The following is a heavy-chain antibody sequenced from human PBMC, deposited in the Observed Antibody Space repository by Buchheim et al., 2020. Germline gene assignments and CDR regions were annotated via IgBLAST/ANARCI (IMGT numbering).Heavy chain of an antibody. D-gene: IGHD3-22*01. CDR2: ISGSGGST. CDR3: AKDLKAYYYDSSGCKFDY. Sequence: EVQLLESGGGLVQPGGSLRLSCAASGFTFSSYAMSWVRQAPGKGLEWVSAISGSGGSTYYADSVKGRVTISRDNSKNTLYLQMNSLRAEDTAVYYCAKDLKAYYYDSSGCKFDYWGQGTL. V-gene: IGHV3-23*01. J-gene: IGHJ4*02. CDR1: GFTFSSYA.